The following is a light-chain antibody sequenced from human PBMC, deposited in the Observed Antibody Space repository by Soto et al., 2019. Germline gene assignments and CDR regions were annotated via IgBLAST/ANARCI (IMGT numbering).Light chain of an antibody. Sequence: EIVLTQSPATLSLSPGERATLSCRASHSVNSYSAWYQQKPGQAPRLLIYDASKRATDVPARFSGSGSGTDFTLTISSLEPEDFAVYYCQQRSEWPPLTFGGGTKVEIK. J-gene: IGKJ4*01. CDR1: HSVNSY. CDR2: DAS. V-gene: IGKV3-11*01. CDR3: QQRSEWPPLT.